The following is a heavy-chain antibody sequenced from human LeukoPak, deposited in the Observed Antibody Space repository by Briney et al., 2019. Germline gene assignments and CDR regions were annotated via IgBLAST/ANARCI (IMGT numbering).Heavy chain of an antibody. D-gene: IGHD4-17*01. CDR3: ARETRYGDYAAIDY. CDR2: IYHSGST. J-gene: IGHJ4*02. Sequence: PSETLSLTCAVSGGSISSGGYSWSWIRQPPGKGLEWIGYIYHSGSTYYNPSLKSRVTISVDRSKNQFSLKLSSVTAADTAVYYCARETRYGDYAAIDYWGQGTLVTVSS. V-gene: IGHV4-30-2*01. CDR1: GGSISSGGYS.